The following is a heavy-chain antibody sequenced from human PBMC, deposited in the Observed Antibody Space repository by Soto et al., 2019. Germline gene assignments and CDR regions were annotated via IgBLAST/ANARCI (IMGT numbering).Heavy chain of an antibody. V-gene: IGHV1-58*01. CDR2: LVVGGGNT. Sequence: VKVSCKASGLTFTSFAVQWVRQARGQRLEWIGWLVVGGGNTNYAQKFQERVTITRDMSTSTAYMELSSLRSEDTAVYYCAASIAARNFDYWGQGTLVTVSS. D-gene: IGHD6-6*01. CDR3: AASIAARNFDY. CDR1: GLTFTSFA. J-gene: IGHJ4*03.